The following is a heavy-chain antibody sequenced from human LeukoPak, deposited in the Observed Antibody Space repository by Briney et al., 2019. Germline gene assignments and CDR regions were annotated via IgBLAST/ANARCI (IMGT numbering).Heavy chain of an antibody. Sequence: TGGSLRLSCAAPGLTFSSYGMHWVRQAPGKGLEWVAVISYDGSNKYYADSVKGRFTISRDNSKNTQYLQMNSLRAEDTAVYYCAKGSRRGYSYGYLPLDYYGMDVWGQGTTVTVSS. D-gene: IGHD5-18*01. J-gene: IGHJ6*02. CDR2: ISYDGSNK. CDR3: AKGSRRGYSYGYLPLDYYGMDV. CDR1: GLTFSSYG. V-gene: IGHV3-30*18.